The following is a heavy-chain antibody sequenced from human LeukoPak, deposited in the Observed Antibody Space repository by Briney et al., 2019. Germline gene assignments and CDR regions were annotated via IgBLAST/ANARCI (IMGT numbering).Heavy chain of an antibody. CDR1: GFIFSNYG. D-gene: IGHD2-2*01. Sequence: GRSLRLSCAASGFIFSNYGLHWVRQAPGKGLEWVAVIWYDGSRKYYADSVKGRFTISRDNSKNTLYLQMNSLRVEDTAAYYCARADCSSSSCPSKFDYWGQGTLVTVSS. CDR2: IWYDGSRK. V-gene: IGHV3-33*01. J-gene: IGHJ4*02. CDR3: ARADCSSSSCPSKFDY.